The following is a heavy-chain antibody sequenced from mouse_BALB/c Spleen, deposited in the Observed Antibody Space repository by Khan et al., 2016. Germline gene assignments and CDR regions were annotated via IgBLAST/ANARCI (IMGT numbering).Heavy chain of an antibody. V-gene: IGHV8-12*01. CDR3: ARRGSAAYDYLDY. CDR2: IYWDDDK. CDR1: GFSLRTSGMG. D-gene: IGHD1-1*01. Sequence: QVTLKESGPGILQSSQTLSLTCSFSGFSLRTSGMGVSWIRQPSGKGLEWLAHIYWDDDKRYNQSLQSRLTLSQDTSRDPVFLKITSVDTADTATYYCARRGSAAYDYLDYWGQGTTLTVSS. J-gene: IGHJ2*01.